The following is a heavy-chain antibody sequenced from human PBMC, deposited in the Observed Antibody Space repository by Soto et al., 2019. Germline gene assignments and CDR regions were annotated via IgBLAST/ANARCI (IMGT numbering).Heavy chain of an antibody. CDR2: IYYSGST. CDR3: ARQGIAAAGPWGYVLYNWFDP. D-gene: IGHD6-13*01. Sequence: NPSETLSLTCTVSGGSISSSSYYWGWIRQPPGKGLEWIGSIYYSGSTYYNPSLKSRVTISVDTSKNQFSLKLSSVTAADTAVYYCARQGIAAAGPWGYVLYNWFDPWGQGTLVTVSS. J-gene: IGHJ5*02. V-gene: IGHV4-39*01. CDR1: GGSISSSSYY.